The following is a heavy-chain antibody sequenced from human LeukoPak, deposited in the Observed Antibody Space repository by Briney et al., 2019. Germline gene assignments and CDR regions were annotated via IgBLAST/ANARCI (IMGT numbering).Heavy chain of an antibody. D-gene: IGHD2-21*01. CDR3: AREEASVGDY. V-gene: IGHV4-39*01. CDR1: GCSISSNSHD. Sequence: SETLSRTSTVSGCSISSNSHDWAWIGQPPGKGLEWIGSIHYSGSTFYSPSLKSRVTISVDTSKNQFSLILTSVTASDTAVYYCAREEASVGDYWGQGILVTVSS. J-gene: IGHJ4*02. CDR2: IHYSGST.